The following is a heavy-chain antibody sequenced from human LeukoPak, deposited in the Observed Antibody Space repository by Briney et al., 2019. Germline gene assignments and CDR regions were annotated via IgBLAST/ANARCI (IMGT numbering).Heavy chain of an antibody. CDR1: GGTFSSYA. Sequence: GASVKVSCKASGGTFSSYAISWVRQAPGQGLEWVGRIIPILGIANYAQKFQGRVTITADKSTSTAYMELSSLRSEDTAVYYCATPPVQARYWGQGTLVTVSS. CDR2: IIPILGIA. V-gene: IGHV1-69*04. CDR3: ATPPVQARY. J-gene: IGHJ4*02.